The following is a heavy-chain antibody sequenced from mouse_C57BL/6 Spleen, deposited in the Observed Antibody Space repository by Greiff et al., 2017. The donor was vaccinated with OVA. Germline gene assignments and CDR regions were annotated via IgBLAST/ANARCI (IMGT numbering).Heavy chain of an antibody. CDR1: GYAFSSSW. D-gene: IGHD1-1*01. Sequence: VNLVESGPELVKPGASVKISCKASGYAFSSSWMNWVQQRPGKGLEWIGRIYPGGGDTNYNGTFKGQATLTADKSSSTAYMQLSSLTSEDSAVYFCASLYYGSSYGYFDVWGTGTTVTVSS. CDR3: ASLYYGSSYGYFDV. V-gene: IGHV1-82*01. J-gene: IGHJ1*03. CDR2: IYPGGGDT.